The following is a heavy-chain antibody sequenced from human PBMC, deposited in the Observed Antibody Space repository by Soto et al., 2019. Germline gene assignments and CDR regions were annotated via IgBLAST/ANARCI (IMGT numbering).Heavy chain of an antibody. CDR3: ARDLSSGYASYYFDY. Sequence: SETLARNCSGSGWLISRGYYLVWIRQTPGTGLEWLGSIDYSGRTYYNPSLKSRVSTSVDLSKNQFSLNLRSVTAADTAVYFCARDLSSGYASYYFDYWGQGTLVTVSS. V-gene: IGHV4-38-2*02. CDR1: GWLISRGYY. J-gene: IGHJ4*02. CDR2: IDYSGRT. D-gene: IGHD3-22*01.